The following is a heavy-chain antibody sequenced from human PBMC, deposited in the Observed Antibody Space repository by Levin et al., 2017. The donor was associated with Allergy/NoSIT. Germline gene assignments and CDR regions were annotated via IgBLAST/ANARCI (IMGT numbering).Heavy chain of an antibody. CDR3: AKEMTRVIPVFDY. V-gene: IGHV3-23*01. D-gene: IGHD2-2*01. Sequence: GGSLRLSCAASGLSFSNYAMSWVRQAPGKGLEWVSAITDSGRTYYADSVKGRFTVSRDNSKTTLYLQMNSLRVDDTAVYYCAKEMTRVIPVFDYWGQGTLVTVSS. CDR2: ITDSGRT. CDR1: GLSFSNYA. J-gene: IGHJ4*02.